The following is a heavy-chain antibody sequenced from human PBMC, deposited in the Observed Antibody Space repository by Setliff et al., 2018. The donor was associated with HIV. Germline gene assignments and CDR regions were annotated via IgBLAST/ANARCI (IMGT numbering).Heavy chain of an antibody. Sequence: TSETLSLTCTVSGGSINSGGYYWVWIRQPALKGLEWIGRIYTSGLTNYNPSLKSRVTISVDTSKNQVSLKLSSVTASDTAVYYCARARYIVIRGDAGMDVWGQGTMVTVSS. J-gene: IGHJ6*02. D-gene: IGHD3-10*01. CDR2: IYTSGLT. CDR1: GGSINSGGYY. V-gene: IGHV4-61*02. CDR3: ARARYIVIRGDAGMDV.